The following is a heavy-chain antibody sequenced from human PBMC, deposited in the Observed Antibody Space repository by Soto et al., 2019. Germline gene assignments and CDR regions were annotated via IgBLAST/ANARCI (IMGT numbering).Heavy chain of an antibody. CDR3: ARSRRDLLRFLEWPYYMDV. CDR2: IYYSGST. J-gene: IGHJ6*03. D-gene: IGHD3-3*01. CDR1: GGSISSYY. Sequence: SETLSLTCTVSGGSISSYYWSWIRQPPGKGLEWIGYIYYSGSTNYNPSLKSRVTISVDTSKNQFSLKLSSVTAADTAVYYCARSRRDLLRFLEWPYYMDVWGKGTTVTVSS. V-gene: IGHV4-59*01.